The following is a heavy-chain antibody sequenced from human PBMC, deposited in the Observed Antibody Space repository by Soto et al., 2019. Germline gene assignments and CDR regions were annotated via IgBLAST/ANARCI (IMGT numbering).Heavy chain of an antibody. CDR3: TRDSGYSSSWYDHYYGMDV. V-gene: IGHV3-49*03. D-gene: IGHD6-13*01. CDR1: GFTFGDYA. J-gene: IGHJ6*02. CDR2: IRSKAYGGTT. Sequence: QRGVLRLSCTASGFTFGDYAMSWFRQAPGKGLEWVGFIRSKAYGGTTEYAASVKGRFTISRDDSKSIAYLQMNSLKTEDTAVYYCTRDSGYSSSWYDHYYGMDVWGQGTTVTVSS.